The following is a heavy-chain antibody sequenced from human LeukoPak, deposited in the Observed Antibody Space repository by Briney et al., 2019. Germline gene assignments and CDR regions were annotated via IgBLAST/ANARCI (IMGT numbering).Heavy chain of an antibody. CDR2: IPTDGSIR. D-gene: IGHD2-8*02. CDR1: GFSFSNYG. CDR3: AKDHGTGWHTDF. V-gene: IGHV3-30*18. J-gene: IGHJ4*02. Sequence: PGRSLRLSCAASGFSFSNYGMQWVRQAPGKGLEWVALIPTDGSIRYYADSEQGRFTISRDNSENTLSLQMNSLRAEDTAVYFCAKDHGTGWHTDFWGQGILVTVSS.